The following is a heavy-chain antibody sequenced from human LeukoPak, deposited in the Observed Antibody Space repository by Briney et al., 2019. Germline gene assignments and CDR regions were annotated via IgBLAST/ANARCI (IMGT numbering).Heavy chain of an antibody. D-gene: IGHD5-12*01. Sequence: GESLKISCKGSGYKFTNYWIGWVRQMPGKGLEWMGIIYPGASDTRYRPSFQGQVTISADKSISTAYLQWRSLKASDTAMYYCAKQNTYSGYDFGWFDSWGQGTLVTVSS. J-gene: IGHJ5*01. CDR1: GYKFTNYW. CDR3: AKQNTYSGYDFGWFDS. CDR2: IYPGASDT. V-gene: IGHV5-51*01.